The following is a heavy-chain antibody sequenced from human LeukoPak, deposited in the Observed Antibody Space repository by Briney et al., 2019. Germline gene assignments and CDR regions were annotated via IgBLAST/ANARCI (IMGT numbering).Heavy chain of an antibody. CDR1: GYSISSGYY. CDR3: ATTYYDILTGHLTADY. D-gene: IGHD3-9*01. CDR2: IYHSGST. V-gene: IGHV4-38-2*02. Sequence: SETLSLTCTVSGYSISSGYYWGWIRQPPGKGLEWIGSIYHSGSTYYNPSLKSRVTISVDTSKNQFSLKLSSVTAADTAVYYCATTYYDILTGHLTADYWGQGTLVTVSS. J-gene: IGHJ4*02.